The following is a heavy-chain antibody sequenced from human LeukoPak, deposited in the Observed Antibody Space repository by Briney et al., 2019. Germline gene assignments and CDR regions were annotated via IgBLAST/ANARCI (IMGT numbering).Heavy chain of an antibody. CDR3: ARDSPAGSGPIISIAFDI. J-gene: IGHJ3*02. CDR1: GGSISSGGYY. Sequence: SETLSLTCTVSGGSISSGGYYWSWIRQHPGKGLEWIGYIYYSGSTYYNPSLKSRVTISVDTSKNQVSLKLSSVTAADTAVYYCARDSPAGSGPIISIAFDIWGQGTMVTVSS. CDR2: IYYSGST. V-gene: IGHV4-31*03. D-gene: IGHD3-10*01.